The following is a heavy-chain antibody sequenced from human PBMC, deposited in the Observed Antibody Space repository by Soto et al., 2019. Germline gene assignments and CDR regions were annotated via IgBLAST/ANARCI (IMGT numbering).Heavy chain of an antibody. Sequence: QVQLVESGGGVVQPGRSLRLSCAASGFTFSIYGMHWVRQAPGKGLEWVAVIWNDGSNKYYGDSVRGRFTISRDNSKNTRYLHMNSLRADDTAVYYCARAVGPFDYWGQGTLFTVSS. J-gene: IGHJ4*02. D-gene: IGHD3-16*01. CDR2: IWNDGSNK. V-gene: IGHV3-33*01. CDR3: ARAVGPFDY. CDR1: GFTFSIYG.